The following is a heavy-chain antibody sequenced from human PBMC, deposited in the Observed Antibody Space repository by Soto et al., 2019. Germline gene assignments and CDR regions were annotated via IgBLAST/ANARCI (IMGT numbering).Heavy chain of an antibody. CDR1: GGSITRSNF. V-gene: IGHV4-4*02. Sequence: QVQLQESGPGLSNPSGTLSLTCSISGGSITRSNFWSGSRPPPGKGLQWIGEIYHSGSTNYNPSLKSRVTISVDKSKNQFSLKLSSVTAADTAVYYCARVGPSGYWGQGTLVTVSS. CDR3: ARVGPSGY. CDR2: IYHSGST. D-gene: IGHD3-3*01. J-gene: IGHJ4*02.